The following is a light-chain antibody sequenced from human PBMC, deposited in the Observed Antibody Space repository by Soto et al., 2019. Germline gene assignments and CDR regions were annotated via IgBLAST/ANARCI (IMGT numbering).Light chain of an antibody. J-gene: IGKJ2*01. CDR2: DAS. CDR3: QQYGRSPPTT. CDR1: QSVSGTY. Sequence: EIVLTQSPGTLSLSPGERASLSCRASQSVSGTYLAWYQQKPGQAPRLLIYDASSRATGIPDRFSGSGSGTDFTLTISRLEPEDFAVYYCQQYGRSPPTTFGQGTKLEIK. V-gene: IGKV3-20*01.